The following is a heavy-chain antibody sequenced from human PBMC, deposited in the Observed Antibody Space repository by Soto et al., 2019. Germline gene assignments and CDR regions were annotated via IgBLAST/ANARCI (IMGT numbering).Heavy chain of an antibody. CDR2: IYYSGST. D-gene: IGHD6-19*01. CDR1: GGSISSSSYY. J-gene: IGHJ4*02. Sequence: SETLSLTCTVSGGSISSSSYYWGWIRQPPGKGLEWIGSIYYSGSTYYNPSLKSRVTISVDTSKNQFSLKLSSVTAADTAVYYCARHASGYSSGWTVFDYWGQGTLVTVSS. CDR3: ARHASGYSSGWTVFDY. V-gene: IGHV4-39*01.